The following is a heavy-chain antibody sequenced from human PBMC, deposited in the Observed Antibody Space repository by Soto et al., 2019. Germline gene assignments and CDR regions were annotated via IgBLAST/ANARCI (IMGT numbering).Heavy chain of an antibody. Sequence: QVQLVESGGGVVQPGRSLRLSCAASGFTFSSYGTHWVRQAPGKGLEWVAVIWYDGSNKYYADSVKGRFTISRDNSKNTLYLHMNSLRAEDTAVYYCARVALRRHEGGCWGGDYWGQGTLVTVSS. V-gene: IGHV3-33*01. D-gene: IGHD6-19*01. J-gene: IGHJ4*02. CDR2: IWYDGSNK. CDR1: GFTFSSYG. CDR3: ARVALRRHEGGCWGGDY.